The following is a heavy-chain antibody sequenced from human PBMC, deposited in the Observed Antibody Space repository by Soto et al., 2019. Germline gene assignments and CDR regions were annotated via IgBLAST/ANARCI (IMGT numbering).Heavy chain of an antibody. V-gene: IGHV3-21*01. CDR3: ARGFTVTGGAFDI. Sequence: GGSLRLSCAASGFTFSSYSMNWVRQAPGKGLEWVSSISSSSSYIYYADSVKGRFTISRDNAKNSLYLQMNSLRAEDNAVYYCARGFTVTGGAFDIWGQGTMVTV. D-gene: IGHD7-27*01. J-gene: IGHJ3*02. CDR2: ISSSSSYI. CDR1: GFTFSSYS.